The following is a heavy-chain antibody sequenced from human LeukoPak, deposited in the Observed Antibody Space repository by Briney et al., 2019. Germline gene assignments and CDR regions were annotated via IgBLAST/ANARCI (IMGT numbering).Heavy chain of an antibody. D-gene: IGHD1-1*01. CDR3: ARWNRMIDY. V-gene: IGHV4-39*07. CDR1: GVSISSSYSY. CDR2: IYYSGST. Sequence: SETLSLTCTVSGVSISSSYSYWGWIRQPPGKGLEWIGSIYYSGSTYYNPSLKSRVTISVDTSKNQFSLKLSSVTAADTAVYYCARWNRMIDYWGQGTLVTVSS. J-gene: IGHJ4*02.